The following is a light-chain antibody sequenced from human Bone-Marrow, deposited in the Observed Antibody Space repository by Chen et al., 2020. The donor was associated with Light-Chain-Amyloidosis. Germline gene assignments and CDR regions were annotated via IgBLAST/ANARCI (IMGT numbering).Light chain of an antibody. CDR3: QSYDSSLSGVV. V-gene: IGLV1-40*01. CDR2: GNN. CDR1: TSNIGAGFG. Sequence: QSVLTPPPSVSGAPGPSVPISCTGSTSNIGAGFGINWYQQLPGIAPKLLISGNNNRPSGVPDRFSGSKSGTSASLAITRLQSEDEGDYYCQSYDSSLSGVVFGGGTKLTVL. J-gene: IGLJ2*01.